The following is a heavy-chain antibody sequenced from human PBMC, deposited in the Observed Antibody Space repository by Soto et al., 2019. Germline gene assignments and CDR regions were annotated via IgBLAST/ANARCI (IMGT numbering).Heavy chain of an antibody. D-gene: IGHD6-19*01. CDR2: IYYSGST. J-gene: IGHJ6*02. V-gene: IGHV4-39*01. CDR3: ARRAVAGYYYYYYGMDV. Sequence: SETLSLTCTVSGGSISSSSYYWGWIRQPPGKGLEWIGSIYYSGSTYYNPSLKSRVTISVDTSKNQFSLKLSSVTAADTAVYYCARRAVAGYYYYYYGMDVWGQGTTVTVSS. CDR1: GGSISSSSYY.